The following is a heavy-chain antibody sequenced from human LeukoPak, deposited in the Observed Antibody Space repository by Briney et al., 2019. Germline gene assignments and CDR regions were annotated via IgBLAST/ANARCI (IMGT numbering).Heavy chain of an antibody. V-gene: IGHV1-8*03. CDR2: MNPNSGNT. J-gene: IGHJ4*02. D-gene: IGHD1-7*01. Sequence: ASVKVSCKASGYTFTSYDINWVRQATGQGLEWMGWMNPNSGNTGYAQKFQGRVTITRNTSISTAYMELSSLRSEDTAVYYCARAPKLKNYREYYFDYWGQGTLVTVSS. CDR1: GYTFTSYD. CDR3: ARAPKLKNYREYYFDY.